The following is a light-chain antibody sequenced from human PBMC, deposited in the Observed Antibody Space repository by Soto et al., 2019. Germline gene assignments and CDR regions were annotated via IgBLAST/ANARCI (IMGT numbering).Light chain of an antibody. Sequence: QSVLTQPPSVSAAPGQKVTISCSGSSSNIVSWYQQLPGTAPKLLIYDNNKRPSGIPDRFSGSKSGTSATLGITGHQTGDEADYYCGMWDSSLSVVVFGGGTKVTVL. CDR2: DNN. J-gene: IGLJ2*01. CDR1: SSNI. CDR3: GMWDSSLSVVV. V-gene: IGLV1-51*01.